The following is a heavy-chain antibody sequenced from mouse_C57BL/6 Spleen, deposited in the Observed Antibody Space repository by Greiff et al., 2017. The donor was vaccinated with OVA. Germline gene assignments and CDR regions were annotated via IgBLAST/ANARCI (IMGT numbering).Heavy chain of an antibody. CDR3: ARVGEDSTGYYYMDD. CDR2: ISAGGSYT. J-gene: IGHJ4*01. D-gene: IGHD3-2*02. CDR1: GFTFSSYA. V-gene: IGHV5-4*01. Sequence: DVLLVESGGGLVKPGGSLKLSCAASGFTFSSYAMSWVRQTPEKRLEWVATISAGGSYTYYPDNVKGRFTISRDNPNNNLYLQLSHLKSEDTAMYDGARVGEDSTGYYYMDDWGQGTTVTVSS.